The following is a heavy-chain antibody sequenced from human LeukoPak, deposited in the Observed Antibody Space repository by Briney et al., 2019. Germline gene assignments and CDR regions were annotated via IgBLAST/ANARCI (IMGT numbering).Heavy chain of an antibody. CDR3: ASKDVRRGYSYGYVTPNFDY. J-gene: IGHJ4*02. D-gene: IGHD5-18*01. Sequence: GGSLRLSCAASGFTFSSYGMSWVRQAPGKGLEWVSAISGSGGSTYYADSVKGRFTISRDNSKNTLYLQMNSLRAEDTAVYYCASKDVRRGYSYGYVTPNFDYWGQGTLVTVSS. CDR2: ISGSGGST. CDR1: GFTFSSYG. V-gene: IGHV3-23*01.